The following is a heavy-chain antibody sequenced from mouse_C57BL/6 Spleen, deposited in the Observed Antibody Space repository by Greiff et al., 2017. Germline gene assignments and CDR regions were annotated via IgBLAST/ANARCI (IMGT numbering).Heavy chain of an antibody. V-gene: IGHV1-20*01. CDR1: GYSFTGYF. CDR3: ARPGIYYDYDWFAY. J-gene: IGHJ3*01. Sequence: EVMLVESGPELVKPGDSVKISCKASGYSFTGYFMNWVMQSHGKSLEWIGRINPYNGDTFYNQKFKGKATLTVDKSSSTAHMELRSLTSEDSAVYYCARPGIYYDYDWFAYWGQGTLVTVSA. CDR2: INPYNGDT. D-gene: IGHD2-4*01.